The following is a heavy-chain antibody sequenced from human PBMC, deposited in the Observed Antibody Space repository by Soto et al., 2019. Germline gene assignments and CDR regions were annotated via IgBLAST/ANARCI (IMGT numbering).Heavy chain of an antibody. CDR3: ARDLRRTIFGVVTNWFDP. V-gene: IGHV4-4*07. Sequence: SETLSLTCTVSGGSISSYYWSWIRQPAGKGLEWIGRIYTSGSTNYNPSLKSRITMSVDTSKNQFSLKLSSVTAADTAVYYCARDLRRTIFGVVTNWFDPWGQGTLVTVSS. D-gene: IGHD3-3*01. J-gene: IGHJ5*02. CDR2: IYTSGST. CDR1: GGSISSYY.